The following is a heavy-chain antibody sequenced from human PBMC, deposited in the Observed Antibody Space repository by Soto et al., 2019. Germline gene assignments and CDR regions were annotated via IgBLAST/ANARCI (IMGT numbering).Heavy chain of an antibody. J-gene: IGHJ6*02. CDR3: AGVAVKDYGDYVFRYAMDV. V-gene: IGHV1-69*01. CDR1: GGTFSSYA. CDR2: IIPILTTA. D-gene: IGHD4-17*01. Sequence: QVQLVQSGAEVKKPGSSVKVSCKASGGTFSSYAISWVRQAPGQGLEWMGGIIPILTTADYAQKFQGRITITADGSTSTVYMELSSLRSEDTAVYYCAGVAVKDYGDYVFRYAMDVWGQGTTVTVS.